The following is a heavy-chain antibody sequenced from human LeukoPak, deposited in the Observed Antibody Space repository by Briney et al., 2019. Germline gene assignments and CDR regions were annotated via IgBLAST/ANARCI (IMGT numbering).Heavy chain of an antibody. D-gene: IGHD6-13*01. CDR2: IYYSGST. J-gene: IGHJ3*02. Sequence: SETLSLTCTVSGGSISSSSYYWGWIRQPPGEGLEWIGSIYYSGSTYYNPSLKSRVTISVDTSKNQFSLKLSSVTAADTAVYYCAKPIAAAGPDAFDIWGQGTMVTVSS. V-gene: IGHV4-39*01. CDR1: GGSISSSSYY. CDR3: AKPIAAAGPDAFDI.